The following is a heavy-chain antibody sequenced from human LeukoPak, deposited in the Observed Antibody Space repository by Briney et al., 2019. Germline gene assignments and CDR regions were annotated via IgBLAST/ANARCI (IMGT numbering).Heavy chain of an antibody. CDR3: ARDGLQENIQLGY. V-gene: IGHV1-69*01. Sequence: ASVKVSCEASGGTFSSYAISWVRQAPGQGLEWMGGIIPIFGTANYAQKFQGRVTITADESTSTAYMELSSLRSEDTAVYYCARDGLQENIQLGYWGQGTLVTVSS. CDR1: GGTFSSYA. D-gene: IGHD5-18*01. J-gene: IGHJ4*02. CDR2: IIPIFGTA.